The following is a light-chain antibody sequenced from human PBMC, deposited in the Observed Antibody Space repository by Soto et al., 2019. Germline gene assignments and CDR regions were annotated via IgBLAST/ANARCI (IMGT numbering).Light chain of an antibody. CDR3: QQCYSTPRIT. V-gene: IGKV1-39*01. CDR1: QSIRNY. CDR2: AAS. J-gene: IGKJ5*01. Sequence: DIQMTQFPSSLSASVRDRVTITCRASQSIRNYLNWYQQKPGKAPKLLIYAASSLQSGVPSRFSGRGSGTDFTLTISSLQPEDFATYYCQQCYSTPRITFGQGTRLEIK.